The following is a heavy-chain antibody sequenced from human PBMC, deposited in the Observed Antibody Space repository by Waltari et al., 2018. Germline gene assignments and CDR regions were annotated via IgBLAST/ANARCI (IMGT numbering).Heavy chain of an antibody. D-gene: IGHD6-13*01. V-gene: IGHV3-30*18. CDR1: GFGFSSHA. J-gene: IGHJ4*02. Sequence: QVQLVESGGGVVQPGRSLRLSCAASGFGFSSHAMHWVRQAPGKGVGLVAIIVYDGGSIRYVDSVTGRFTISRDNSKNTLYLQMNSLETEDTAVYYCAKDRSGSWTVDYWGQGTLVTVSS. CDR2: IVYDGGSI. CDR3: AKDRSGSWTVDY.